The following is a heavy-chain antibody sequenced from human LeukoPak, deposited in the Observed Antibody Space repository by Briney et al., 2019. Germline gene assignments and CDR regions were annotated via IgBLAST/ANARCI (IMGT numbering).Heavy chain of an antibody. CDR2: IHSSGTT. CDR1: GDSISGYY. CDR3: ARGGASSEWFDP. V-gene: IGHV4-59*01. Sequence: SETLSLTCTVSGDSISGYYWSWIRQPPGKGPEWIAFIHSSGTTNYNPFLKSRVSISVDTSNNQFSLNVNSVTAADTAVYYCARGGASSEWFDPWGQGTLVTVSS. D-gene: IGHD6-25*01. J-gene: IGHJ5*02.